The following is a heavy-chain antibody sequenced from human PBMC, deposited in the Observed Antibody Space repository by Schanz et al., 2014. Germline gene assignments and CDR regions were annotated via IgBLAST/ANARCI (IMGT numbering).Heavy chain of an antibody. D-gene: IGHD5-12*01. V-gene: IGHV3-23*04. Sequence: EVQLVESGGGLVQPGGSLRLSCAASGFTFSSYAMSWVRQAPGKGLEWVSALSEGGGGTHYADSVRGRFTISSDSSKNTLYLQMSSLRADDTAVYYCARKVVATIGGYYDNWGQGTLVTVSS. CDR1: GFTFSSYA. J-gene: IGHJ4*02. CDR3: ARKVVATIGGYYDN. CDR2: LSEGGGGT.